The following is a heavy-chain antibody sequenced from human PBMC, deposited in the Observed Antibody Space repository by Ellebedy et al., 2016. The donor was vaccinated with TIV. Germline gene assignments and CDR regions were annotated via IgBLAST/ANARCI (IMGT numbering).Heavy chain of an antibody. D-gene: IGHD1-26*01. CDR2: IDPSDSYT. Sequence: PGGSLRLSCKGSGYSFSTFWVIWVRQRPGKGLESMGRIDPSDSYTNYSPSFQGHVTMSADTSISTASLEWSSLKASDTAIYYCARYSGSYGGYDYWGQGTLVTVSS. J-gene: IGHJ4*02. V-gene: IGHV5-10-1*01. CDR3: ARYSGSYGGYDY. CDR1: GYSFSTFW.